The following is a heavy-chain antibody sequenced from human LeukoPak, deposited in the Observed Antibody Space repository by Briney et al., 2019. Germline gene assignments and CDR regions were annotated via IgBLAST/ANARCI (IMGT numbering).Heavy chain of an antibody. J-gene: IGHJ4*02. CDR3: ARHGLRQQLVQSFDY. Sequence: SETLSLTCAVYGGSFSAYYWSWIRQPPGKGLKWIGEINHSGSTNYNPSLKSRVTISVDTSNNQFSLKLTSVTAADTAVYFCARHGLRQQLVQSFDYWGQGTLVTVSS. CDR2: INHSGST. D-gene: IGHD6-13*01. V-gene: IGHV4-34*01. CDR1: GGSFSAYY.